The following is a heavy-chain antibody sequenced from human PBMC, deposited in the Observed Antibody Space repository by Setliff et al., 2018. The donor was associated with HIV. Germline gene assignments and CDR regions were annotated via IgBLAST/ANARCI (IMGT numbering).Heavy chain of an antibody. CDR1: GGTFSSYG. CDR3: ARDLRLTGTTEYAFDI. CDR2: ISAYNGNT. J-gene: IGHJ3*02. D-gene: IGHD1-20*01. V-gene: IGHV1-18*01. Sequence: GASVKVSCKASGGTFSSYGISWVRQAPGQGLEWMGWISAYNGNTNYAQKLQGRVTMTTDTSTSTAYMELRSLRSDDTAVYYCARDLRLTGTTEYAFDIWGQGTMVTVSS.